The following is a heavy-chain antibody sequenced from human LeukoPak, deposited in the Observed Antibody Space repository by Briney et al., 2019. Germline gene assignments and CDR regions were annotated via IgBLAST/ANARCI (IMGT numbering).Heavy chain of an antibody. D-gene: IGHD2-2*01. CDR2: INSVGSTT. J-gene: IGHJ4*02. Sequence: QPGGSLRLSCAASGFTFSNYWMQWVRQAPGKGLVWVSRINSVGSTTGYADSVKGRFTISRDNAKNTLYLQMNSLRAEDTAVYFCAREQSGAMSYWGQGTLVTVFS. CDR3: AREQSGAMSY. V-gene: IGHV3-74*01. CDR1: GFTFSNYW.